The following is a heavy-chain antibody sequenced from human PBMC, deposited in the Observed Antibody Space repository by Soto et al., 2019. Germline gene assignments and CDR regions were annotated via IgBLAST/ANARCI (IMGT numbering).Heavy chain of an antibody. CDR3: ARADSVGYYPY. CDR2: IYHSGTT. J-gene: IGHJ4*02. D-gene: IGHD3-22*01. CDR1: GDSISRGYH. V-gene: IGHV4-38-2*01. Sequence: SETLSLICAISGDSISRGYHCAWIRQPPRKGLEWSASIYHSGTTYYNPTLKSRVTISVDTSKNQFSLRVTSVTASDSAMYFCARADSVGYYPYCGQGTLVTVSS.